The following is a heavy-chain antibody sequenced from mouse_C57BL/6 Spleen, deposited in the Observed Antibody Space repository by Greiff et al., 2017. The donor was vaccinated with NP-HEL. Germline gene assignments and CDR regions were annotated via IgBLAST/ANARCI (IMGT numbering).Heavy chain of an antibody. Sequence: EVRLVESGGGLVKPGGSLKLSCAASGFTFSSYAMSWVRQTPEKRLEWVATISDGGSYTYYPDNVKGRFTISRDNAKNNLYLQMSHLKSEDTAMYYCARDRLKGGFAYWGQGPLVTVSA. CDR3: ARDRLKGGFAY. V-gene: IGHV5-4*01. CDR1: GFTFSSYA. CDR2: ISDGGSYT. J-gene: IGHJ3*01. D-gene: IGHD1-3*01.